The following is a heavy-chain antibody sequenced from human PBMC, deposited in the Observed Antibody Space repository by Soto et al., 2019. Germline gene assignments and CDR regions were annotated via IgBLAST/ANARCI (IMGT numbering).Heavy chain of an antibody. CDR2: ISSNGGST. CDR1: GFTFSSYA. J-gene: IGHJ3*02. Sequence: GGSLRLSCAASGFTFSSYAMHWVRQAPGKGLEYVSAISSNGGSTYYANSVKGRFTISRDNSKNTLYLQMGSLRAEDMAVYYCARGALNYDILTERAFDIWGQGTMVTVSS. CDR3: ARGALNYDILTERAFDI. D-gene: IGHD3-9*01. V-gene: IGHV3-64*01.